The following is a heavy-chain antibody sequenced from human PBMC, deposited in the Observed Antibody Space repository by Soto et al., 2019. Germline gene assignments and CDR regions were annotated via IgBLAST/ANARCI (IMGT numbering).Heavy chain of an antibody. V-gene: IGHV1-18*01. D-gene: IGHD6-13*01. CDR1: GYTFASSG. CDR3: AISPYSSSWYYFDY. CDR2: ISTYNGNT. J-gene: IGHJ4*02. Sequence: ASVKVSCKASGYTFASSGLNWVRQAPGQGLEWMGWISTYNGNTNYAQKFQGRVSMTTDTSTNTAYMELRSLRSDDTAMYYCAISPYSSSWYYFDYWGTGTLVTVSS.